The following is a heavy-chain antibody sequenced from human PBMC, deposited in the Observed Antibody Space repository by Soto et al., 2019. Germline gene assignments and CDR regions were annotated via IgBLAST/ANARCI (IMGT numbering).Heavy chain of an antibody. CDR2: IYYSGST. J-gene: IGHJ6*02. Sequence: SETLSLTCTVSGGSISSGGYYWSWIRQHPGKGLEWIGYIYYSGSTYYNPSLKSRVTISVDTSKKQFSLKLSSVTAADTAVYYCARGGIVATIMDYYYYGMDVWGQGTTVTVSS. D-gene: IGHD5-12*01. CDR3: ARGGIVATIMDYYYYGMDV. CDR1: GGSISSGGYY. V-gene: IGHV4-31*03.